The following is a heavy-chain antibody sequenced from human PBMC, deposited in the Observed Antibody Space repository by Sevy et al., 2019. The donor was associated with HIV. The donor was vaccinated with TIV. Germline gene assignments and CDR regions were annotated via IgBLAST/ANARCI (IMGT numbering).Heavy chain of an antibody. Sequence: GGSLRLSCAASGFTFSSYAMSWVRQAPGKGLEWVSAISGSGGSTYYADSVKGRFTISRDNSKNTLYLQMNSLRAEDTAVYYCAGYLRWEWAFDIWGQGTMVTGSS. J-gene: IGHJ3*02. CDR1: GFTFSSYA. CDR3: AGYLRWEWAFDI. D-gene: IGHD1-26*01. V-gene: IGHV3-23*01. CDR2: ISGSGGST.